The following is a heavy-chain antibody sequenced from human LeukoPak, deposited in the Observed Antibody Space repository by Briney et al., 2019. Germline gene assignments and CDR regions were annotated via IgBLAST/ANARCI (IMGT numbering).Heavy chain of an antibody. CDR1: GFTVSSNY. CDR2: IYSGGST. V-gene: IGHV3-53*01. Sequence: PGGSLRLSCAASGFTVSSNYMSWVRQAPEKGLEWVSVIYSGGSTYYADSVKGRFTISRDNSKNTLYLQMNSLRAEDTAVYYCARGSTVTTGGDYFDYWGQGTLVTVSS. CDR3: ARGSTVTTGGDYFDY. D-gene: IGHD4-17*01. J-gene: IGHJ4*02.